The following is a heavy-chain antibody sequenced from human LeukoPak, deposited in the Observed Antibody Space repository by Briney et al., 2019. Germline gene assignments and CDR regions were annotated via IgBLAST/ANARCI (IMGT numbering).Heavy chain of an antibody. CDR2: IIPIFGTA. V-gene: IGHV1-69*01. CDR3: ASNKVDSYGLNYYYYYYMDV. D-gene: IGHD5-18*01. CDR1: GGTFSSYA. Sequence: SVKVSCKASGGTFSSYAISWVRQAPGQGLGWMGGIIPIFGTANYAQKFQGRVTITADESTSTAYMELSSLRSEDTAVYYCASNKVDSYGLNYYYYYYMDVWGKGTTVTVSS. J-gene: IGHJ6*03.